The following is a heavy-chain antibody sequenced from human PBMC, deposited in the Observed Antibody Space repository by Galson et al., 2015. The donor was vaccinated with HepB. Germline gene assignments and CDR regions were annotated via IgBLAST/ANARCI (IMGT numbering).Heavy chain of an antibody. V-gene: IGHV4-39*01. CDR1: GGSISSSSYY. Sequence: ETLSLTCTVSGGSISSSSYYWGWIRQPPGKGLEWIGSIYYSGNTYYNPSLKSRVTISVDTSRNQFSLKLSSVTAADTSIYYCARHTVVRGIIIWTFDIWGQGTMVTVSS. CDR2: IYYSGNT. CDR3: ARHTVVRGIIIWTFDI. J-gene: IGHJ3*02. D-gene: IGHD3-10*01.